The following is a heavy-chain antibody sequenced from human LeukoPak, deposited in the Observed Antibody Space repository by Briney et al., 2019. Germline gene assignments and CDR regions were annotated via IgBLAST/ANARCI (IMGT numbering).Heavy chain of an antibody. D-gene: IGHD3-10*01. CDR1: GYTLTGYY. CDR2: INPNSGGT. V-gene: IGHV1-2*07. Sequence: GASVKVPFKASGYTLTGYYMQWVRQAPGQGLGWMGWINPNSGGTNYAHKFQGRVTMTRDTSISTAYMELSTLRSNDTAVYYCARGMDYYRSGSYYTLAGYWGQGNLVTVSS. CDR3: ARGMDYYRSGSYYTLAGY. J-gene: IGHJ4*02.